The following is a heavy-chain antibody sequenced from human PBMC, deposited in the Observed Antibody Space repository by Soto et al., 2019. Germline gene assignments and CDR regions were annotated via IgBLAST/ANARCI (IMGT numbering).Heavy chain of an antibody. D-gene: IGHD5-18*01. V-gene: IGHV1-24*01. J-gene: IGHJ4*02. CDR1: GYTLTELS. Sequence: QVQLVQSGAEVKKPGASLKVSCKVFGYTLTELSMHWVRQPPGKGLEWMGGFDPEAGKTIYAQKFQGSVTRTEDTSTDTAYMELSSLKSEDTAVYFCASGYSYGYYFDLWGQGTLVNVSS. CDR3: ASGYSYGYYFDL. CDR2: FDPEAGKT.